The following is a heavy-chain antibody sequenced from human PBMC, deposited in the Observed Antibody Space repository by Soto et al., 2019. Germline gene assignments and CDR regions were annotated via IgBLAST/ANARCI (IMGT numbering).Heavy chain of an antibody. Sequence: QVQLVQSGAEVKKPGASVKVSCKASGYTFTSYGISWVRQAPGRGLEWMGWISAYNGNTNYAQKLQGRVTMTTDTSTSTAYMELRSLRSDDTAVYYCARSGYCTNGVCYRAFFDYWGQGTLVTVSS. V-gene: IGHV1-18*01. CDR2: ISAYNGNT. CDR3: ARSGYCTNGVCYRAFFDY. J-gene: IGHJ4*02. D-gene: IGHD2-8*01. CDR1: GYTFTSYG.